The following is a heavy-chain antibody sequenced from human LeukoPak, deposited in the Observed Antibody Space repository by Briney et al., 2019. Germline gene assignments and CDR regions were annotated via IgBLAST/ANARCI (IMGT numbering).Heavy chain of an antibody. Sequence: PETLSLTCTVSGVSISSYYWSWIRQPPGKGLEWIGYIYYSGSTNYNPSLKSRVTISVDTSKNQFSLKLSSVTAADTAVYYCARRVPSSSSPEVDWFDPWGQGTLVTVSS. V-gene: IGHV4-59*01. CDR2: IYYSGST. CDR3: ARRVPSSSSPEVDWFDP. D-gene: IGHD6-6*01. CDR1: GVSISSYY. J-gene: IGHJ5*02.